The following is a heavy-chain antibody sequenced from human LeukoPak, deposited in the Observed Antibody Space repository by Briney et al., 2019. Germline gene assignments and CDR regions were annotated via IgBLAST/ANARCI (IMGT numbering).Heavy chain of an antibody. Sequence: SQTLSLTCTLSGGSITSGTSYWSWLRQHPGKGLEWIGYIYYTGTTYYNPSLKSRVTISVDTSKNHFSLKLSSVTAADTAVYYCARGGGGNSGEYWFDPWGQGTLVTVSS. CDR2: IYYTGTT. D-gene: IGHD4-23*01. CDR1: GGSITSGTSY. CDR3: ARGGGGNSGEYWFDP. J-gene: IGHJ5*02. V-gene: IGHV4-31*03.